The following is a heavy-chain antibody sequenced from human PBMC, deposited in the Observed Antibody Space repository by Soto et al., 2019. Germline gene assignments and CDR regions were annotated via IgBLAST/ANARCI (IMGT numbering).Heavy chain of an antibody. Sequence: ASVKVSCKASGGTFSSYAISWVRQAPGQGLEWMGGIIPIFGTANYAQKFQGRVTITADESTSTAYMELSSLRSEDTAVYYCAREYPPPEQWPAPNAFDIWGQGNPGHRLL. CDR2: IIPIFGTA. V-gene: IGHV1-69*13. J-gene: IGHJ3*02. CDR3: AREYPPPEQWPAPNAFDI. CDR1: GGTFSSYA. D-gene: IGHD6-19*01.